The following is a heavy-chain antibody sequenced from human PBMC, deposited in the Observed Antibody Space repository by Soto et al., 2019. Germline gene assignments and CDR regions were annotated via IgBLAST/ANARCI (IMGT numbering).Heavy chain of an antibody. D-gene: IGHD1-26*01. V-gene: IGHV4-30-4*01. CDR3: ARDTGTYPYYFDY. CDR2: IHHSGST. CDR1: GGSISIGENF. Sequence: SETLSLTCTVSGGSISIGENFCNFIRQSPWKGLEWIGYIHHSGSTYYNPSLKSRLTISVDTSKNQISLKLNSVTAADTAVYYCARDTGTYPYYFDYWGQGTLVTVSS. J-gene: IGHJ4*02.